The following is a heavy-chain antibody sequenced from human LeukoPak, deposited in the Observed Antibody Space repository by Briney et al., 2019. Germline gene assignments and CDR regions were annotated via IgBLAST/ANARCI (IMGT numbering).Heavy chain of an antibody. CDR1: GYTFTCYY. D-gene: IGHD3-10*01. Sequence: ASVKVSCKASGYTFTCYYMHWVRQAPGQGLEWMGWINPNSGGTNYAQKFQGRVTMTRDTSISTAYMELSRLRSDDTAVYYCARDRMVRGVTNNDYWGQGTLVTVSS. J-gene: IGHJ4*02. V-gene: IGHV1-2*02. CDR2: INPNSGGT. CDR3: ARDRMVRGVTNNDY.